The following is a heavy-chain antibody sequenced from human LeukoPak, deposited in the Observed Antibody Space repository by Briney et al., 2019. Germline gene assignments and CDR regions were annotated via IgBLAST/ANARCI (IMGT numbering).Heavy chain of an antibody. CDR2: ISYDGSNK. D-gene: IGHD6-13*01. V-gene: IGHV3-30*18. CDR3: AKAPRSSSWDWFDP. Sequence: GRSLRLSCAASGFTFSSYGIHWVRQAPGKGLEWVALISYDGSNKYYADSLKGRFTISRDNSKNTLYLQMNSLRAEDTAVYYCAKAPRSSSWDWFDPWGQGTLVTVSS. CDR1: GFTFSSYG. J-gene: IGHJ5*02.